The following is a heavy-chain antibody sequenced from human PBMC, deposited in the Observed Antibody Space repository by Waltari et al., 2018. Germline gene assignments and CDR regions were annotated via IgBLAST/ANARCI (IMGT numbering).Heavy chain of an antibody. J-gene: IGHJ6*03. D-gene: IGHD4-17*01. CDR1: GFTFRSYW. Sequence: EVQMVESGGGLVQPGGSLRLSCAASGFTFRSYWTPGVRQAPGKGLEWVANIKQDGSENYYVDSVKGRFTISRDDAKNSLYLQMNSLRNEDTAVYFCARVFVYGANSGKRPMDVWGKGTTVTVSS. V-gene: IGHV3-7*01. CDR3: ARVFVYGANSGKRPMDV. CDR2: IKQDGSEN.